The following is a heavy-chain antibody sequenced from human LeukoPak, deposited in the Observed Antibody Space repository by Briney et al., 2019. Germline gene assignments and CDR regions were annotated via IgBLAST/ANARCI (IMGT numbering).Heavy chain of an antibody. D-gene: IGHD6-13*01. CDR3: ARGGRQQQLVRYSYSHNWFDP. CDR1: GGSFSGYY. V-gene: IGHV4-34*01. CDR2: INHSGST. J-gene: IGHJ5*02. Sequence: SETLSLTCAVYGGSFSGYYWSWIRQPPGKGLEWIGEINHSGSTNYNPSLKSRVTISVDTSKNQFSLKLSSVTAADTAVYYCARGGRQQQLVRYSYSHNWFDPWGQGTLVTVSS.